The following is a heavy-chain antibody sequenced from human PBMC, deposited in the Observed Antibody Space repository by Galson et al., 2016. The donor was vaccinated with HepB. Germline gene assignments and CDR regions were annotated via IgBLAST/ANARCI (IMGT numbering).Heavy chain of an antibody. D-gene: IGHD2-2*01. J-gene: IGHJ6*04. V-gene: IGHV3-23*01. CDR2: ISRSGDST. Sequence: SLRLSCAASGFTFRNYGMPWARQAPGKGLEVVSSISRSGDSTDYADSVKGRFTISRDNSKNTLSLQMNSLTADDTAIYYCVQGSTAPAVWGKGTTVTVSS. CDR1: GFTFRNYG. CDR3: VQGSTAPAV.